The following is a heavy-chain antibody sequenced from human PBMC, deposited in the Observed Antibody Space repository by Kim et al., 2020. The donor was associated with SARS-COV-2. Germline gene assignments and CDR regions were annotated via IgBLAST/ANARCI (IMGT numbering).Heavy chain of an antibody. CDR3: ARDGYGSGSYYTIYYYY. Sequence: GGSLRLSCAASGFTFSSYAMHWVRQAPGKGLEWVAVISYDGSNKYYADSVKGRFTISRDNSKNTLYLQMNSLRAEDTAVYYCARDGYGSGSYYTIYYYY. CDR2: ISYDGSNK. J-gene: IGHJ6*01. V-gene: IGHV3-30-3*01. D-gene: IGHD3-10*01. CDR1: GFTFSSYA.